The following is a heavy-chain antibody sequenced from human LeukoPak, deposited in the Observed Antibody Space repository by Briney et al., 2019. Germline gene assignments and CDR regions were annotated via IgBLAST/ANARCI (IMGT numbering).Heavy chain of an antibody. D-gene: IGHD4-17*01. CDR3: ARRSTVTRDVDI. CDR1: GFTVSSNY. J-gene: IGHJ3*02. Sequence: GGSLRLSCAASGFTVSSNYMIWVRQAPGKGLEWVSVIYSGGDTYYADSVKGRFTISRDNSKNTVYLQVNSLRAEDTAVYHCARRSTVTRDVDIWGQGTMVTVSS. V-gene: IGHV3-66*04. CDR2: IYSGGDT.